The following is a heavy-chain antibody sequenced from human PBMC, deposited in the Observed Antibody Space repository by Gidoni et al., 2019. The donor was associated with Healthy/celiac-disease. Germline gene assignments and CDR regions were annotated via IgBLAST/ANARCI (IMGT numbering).Heavy chain of an antibody. V-gene: IGHV1-69*06. J-gene: IGHJ4*02. CDR1: GGTFSSYV. Sequence: QVQLVQSGAEVKKPGSSVKVSCKASGGTFSSYVISWVRQAPGQGLEWMGGIIPLFGTVNYAQKFQGRVTLTADKSTTTAYMELSSLRSEDTAVYYCARGNIGDRGSLPRAFDYWGQGTLVTVSS. D-gene: IGHD1-26*01. CDR2: IIPLFGTV. CDR3: ARGNIGDRGSLPRAFDY.